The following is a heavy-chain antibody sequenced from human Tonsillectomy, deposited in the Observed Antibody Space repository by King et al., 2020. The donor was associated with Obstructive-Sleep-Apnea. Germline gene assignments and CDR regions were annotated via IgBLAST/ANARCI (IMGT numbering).Heavy chain of an antibody. D-gene: IGHD1-26*01. CDR2: IRRKAHGGTT. CDR1: GFTFGDFA. J-gene: IGHJ4*02. CDR3: TRDDGFIVGSTPFDY. V-gene: IGHV3-49*03. Sequence: VQLVEFGGGLVQPGRSLRLSCTTSGFTFGDFAMSWFRQAPGKGLEWIGFIRRKAHGGTTEYAASVKGRFTISRDDSKSIAYLQMNSLNTEDTAVYFCTRDDGFIVGSTPFDYWGQGTLVTVSS.